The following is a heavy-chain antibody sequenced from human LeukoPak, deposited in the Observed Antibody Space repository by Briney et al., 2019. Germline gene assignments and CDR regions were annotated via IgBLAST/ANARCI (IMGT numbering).Heavy chain of an antibody. J-gene: IGHJ4*02. Sequence: PSETLSLTCTVSGSSITSYYWHWIRQPAGKGLEWIGRIYAGGRSNYNPSLRSRVTISVDTSKNQFSLRLSSVTATDTGVYYCASDHSGWLGLGYWGQGTLVSVSS. D-gene: IGHD6-19*01. CDR3: ASDHSGWLGLGY. V-gene: IGHV4-4*07. CDR2: IYAGGRS. CDR1: GSSITSYY.